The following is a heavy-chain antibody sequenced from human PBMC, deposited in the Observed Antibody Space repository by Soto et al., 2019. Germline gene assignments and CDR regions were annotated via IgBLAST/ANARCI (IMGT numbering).Heavy chain of an antibody. J-gene: IGHJ4*02. D-gene: IGHD1-1*01. CDR1: GFTFSSYD. CDR2: IGTAGDT. Sequence: EVQLVESGGGLVQPGGSLRLSCAASGFTFSSYDMHWVRQATGKGLEWVSAIGTAGDTYYPGSVKGRFSISRENAKNSLYLQMNSLRAGDTAVYYCARGNGGPPEDYWGQGTLVTVSS. V-gene: IGHV3-13*01. CDR3: ARGNGGPPEDY.